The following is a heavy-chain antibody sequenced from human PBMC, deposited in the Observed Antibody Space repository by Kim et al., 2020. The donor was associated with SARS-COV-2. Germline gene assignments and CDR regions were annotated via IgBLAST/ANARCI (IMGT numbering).Heavy chain of an antibody. CDR3: ARVNSGYDYPYYYYGMDV. D-gene: IGHD5-12*01. J-gene: IGHJ6*02. CDR2: IYYSGST. CDR1: GGSISSGGYY. Sequence: SETLSLTCTVSGGSISSGGYYWSWIRQHPGKGLEWIGYIYYSGSTYYNPSLKSRVTISVDTSKNQFSLKLSSVTAADTAVYYCARVNSGYDYPYYYYGMDVWGQGTTVTVSS. V-gene: IGHV4-31*03.